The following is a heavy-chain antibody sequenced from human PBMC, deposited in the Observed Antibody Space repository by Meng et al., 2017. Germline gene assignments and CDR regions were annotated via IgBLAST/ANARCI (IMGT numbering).Heavy chain of an antibody. V-gene: IGHV3-23*01. CDR2: ISGNGGGT. D-gene: IGHD3-10*01. CDR1: GFTFSSFA. J-gene: IGHJ3*02. CDR3: AKDSYSGSGSYTWGTFDI. Sequence: GASLKISCAASGFTFSSFAMSWVRPAPGKGVELVSGISGNGGGTFYADSVKSRFSLSRDNSKNTLYLQMSRLRAEDTAVYYCAKDSYSGSGSYTWGTFDIWGQGSMVTVSS.